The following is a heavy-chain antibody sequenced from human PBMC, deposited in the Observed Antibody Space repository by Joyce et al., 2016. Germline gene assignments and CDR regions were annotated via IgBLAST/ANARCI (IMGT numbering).Heavy chain of an antibody. CDR3: ARTTRDSLDS. D-gene: IGHD4-17*01. CDR2: IYPGDSDT. J-gene: IGHJ4*02. Sequence: EVQLVQSGAEVKKPGESLKISCKDFGHKFTTYWVAWVRQLPGKGLEWMGIIYPGDSDTRYSPAFQGQVTISADKSINTAYLQWSSPKASDTAIYYCARTTRDSLDSWGQGTLVTVSP. CDR1: GHKFTTYW. V-gene: IGHV5-51*01.